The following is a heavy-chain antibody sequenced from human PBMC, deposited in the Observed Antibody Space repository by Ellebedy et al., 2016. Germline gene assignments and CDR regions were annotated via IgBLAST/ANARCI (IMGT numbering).Heavy chain of an antibody. V-gene: IGHV1-18*01. CDR3: ARDKASLGDADFDF. D-gene: IGHD7-27*01. Sequence: ASVKVSXXASGYNFTTCGISWVRQAPGHGLEWMGWTNVKNNHTVPAQNLQARLTMTADTSSTTAYMELRNLRSEDTAVYYCARDKASLGDADFDFWGQGSLVTVSS. CDR2: TNVKNNHT. J-gene: IGHJ4*02. CDR1: GYNFTTCG.